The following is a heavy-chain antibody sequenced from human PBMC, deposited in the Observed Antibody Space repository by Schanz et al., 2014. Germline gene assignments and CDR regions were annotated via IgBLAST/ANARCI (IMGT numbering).Heavy chain of an antibody. V-gene: IGHV3-48*01. CDR3: ASGVHVSSLQKGLQF. J-gene: IGHJ1*01. CDR2: IATSSSTR. Sequence: EVHLVESGGGLVKRGGSLRLSCAASGFTISSYSMNWVRQVPGKGLEWLSYIATSSSTRHYADSVKGRVTISRDNAKNSVSLQMRRLRVEDTAVYYCASGVHVSSLQKGLQFWGRGTLVIGSS. CDR1: GFTISSYS. D-gene: IGHD3-10*01.